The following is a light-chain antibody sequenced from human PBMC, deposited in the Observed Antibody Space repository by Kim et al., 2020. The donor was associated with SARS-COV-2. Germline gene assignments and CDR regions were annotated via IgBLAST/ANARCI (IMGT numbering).Light chain of an antibody. J-gene: IGLJ3*02. V-gene: IGLV2-14*03. CDR3: SSYTSSSTLV. Sequence: GQSITISCTGTSSDVGGYKYVSWYQQHPGKAPKLMIYDVSNRPSGVSNRFSGSKSGNTASLTISGLQADDEADYYCSSYTSSSTLVFGGGTQLTVL. CDR1: SSDVGGYKY. CDR2: DVS.